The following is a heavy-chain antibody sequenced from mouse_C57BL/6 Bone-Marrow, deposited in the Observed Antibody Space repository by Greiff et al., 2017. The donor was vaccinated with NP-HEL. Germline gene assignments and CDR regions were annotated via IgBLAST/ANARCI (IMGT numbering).Heavy chain of an antibody. V-gene: IGHV1-81*01. Sequence: VQLVESGAELARPGASVKLSCKASGYTFTSYGISWVKQRTGQGLEWIGEIYPRSGNTYYNEKFKGKATLTADKSSSTAYMELRSLTSEDSAVYFCARCVWARYFDVWGTGTTVTVSS. D-gene: IGHD3-1*01. CDR3: ARCVWARYFDV. J-gene: IGHJ1*03. CDR2: IYPRSGNT. CDR1: GYTFTSYG.